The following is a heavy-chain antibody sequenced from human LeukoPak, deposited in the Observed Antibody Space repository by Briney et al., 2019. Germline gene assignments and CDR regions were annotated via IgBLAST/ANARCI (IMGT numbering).Heavy chain of an antibody. V-gene: IGHV3-48*04. J-gene: IGHJ3*01. Sequence: GGSLRLSCAASGFTFSSYSMNWVRQAPGKGLEWVSYISSGSSTIYYADSVKGRFTISRDNAKNSLSLQMNSLRVEDTAMYYCATYWRYFDWLLLGTWGLGTMVTVSS. CDR2: ISSGSSTI. CDR1: GFTFSSYS. CDR3: ATYWRYFDWLLLGT. D-gene: IGHD3-9*01.